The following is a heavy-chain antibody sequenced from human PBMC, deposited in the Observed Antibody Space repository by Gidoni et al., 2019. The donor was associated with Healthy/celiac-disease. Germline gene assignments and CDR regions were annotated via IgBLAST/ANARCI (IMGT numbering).Heavy chain of an antibody. Sequence: EVQLVESGGGVVQPGGSLRLCCAASGCTFSSYSMNWVRQAPGKGLEWVSYISSSSSTIYYAASVKGRFTISRDNAKNSLYLQMNSLRAEDTAVYYCARDWCGSTFVYWGQGTLVTVSS. CDR3: ARDWCGSTFVY. CDR2: ISSSSSTI. D-gene: IGHD2-8*01. CDR1: GCTFSSYS. J-gene: IGHJ4*02. V-gene: IGHV3-48*04.